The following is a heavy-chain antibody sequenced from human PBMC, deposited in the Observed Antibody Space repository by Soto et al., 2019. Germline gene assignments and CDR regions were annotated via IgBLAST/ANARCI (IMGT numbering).Heavy chain of an antibody. CDR1: GGSISSSSYY. D-gene: IGHD2-8*01. CDR3: ARHLWGDCTNGVCYSGNWFDP. CDR2: IYYSGST. V-gene: IGHV4-39*01. J-gene: IGHJ5*02. Sequence: SETLSLTCTVSGGSISSSSYYWGWIRQPPGKGLEWIGSIYYSGSTYYNPSLKSRVTISVDTSKNQFSLKLSSVTAADTAVYYCARHLWGDCTNGVCYSGNWFDPWGQGTLVTVSS.